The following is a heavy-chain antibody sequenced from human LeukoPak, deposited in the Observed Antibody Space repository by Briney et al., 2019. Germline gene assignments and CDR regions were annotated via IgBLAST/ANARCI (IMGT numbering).Heavy chain of an antibody. CDR2: IYTNGIT. V-gene: IGHV4-61*02. J-gene: IGHJ4*02. CDR1: GGSMNSGSFY. Sequence: PSETLSLTCTVSGGSMNSGSFYWSWIRQPAGKGLEWLGRIYTNGITNYDPSLRGRVTMSVDTSKNQFSLKLSSVTAADTAVYYCARVRDHGYLDYWGQGTLVTVSS. D-gene: IGHD4-17*01. CDR3: ARVRDHGYLDY.